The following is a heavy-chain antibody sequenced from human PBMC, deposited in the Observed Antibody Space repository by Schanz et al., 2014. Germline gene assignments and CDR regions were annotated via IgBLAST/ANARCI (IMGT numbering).Heavy chain of an antibody. D-gene: IGHD6-19*01. J-gene: IGHJ6*02. Sequence: EVLLLESGGRVERPGGSLRLSCAASGFIFDDYGMSWVRQVPGKGLEWVSGINWNGGDTSYADSVKGRFSISRDNARSSLYLQMSSLRDGDTAVYYCASVIMVAGNHRDGRDVWGQGTTVIVSS. CDR2: INWNGGDT. V-gene: IGHV3-20*04. CDR3: ASVIMVAGNHRDGRDV. CDR1: GFIFDDYG.